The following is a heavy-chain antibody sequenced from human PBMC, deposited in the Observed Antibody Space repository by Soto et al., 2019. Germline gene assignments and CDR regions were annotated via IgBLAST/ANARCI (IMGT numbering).Heavy chain of an antibody. CDR2: IKQDGSEK. V-gene: IGHV3-7*01. J-gene: IGHJ3*02. CDR1: GFTFSSYW. D-gene: IGHD3-10*01. Sequence: PGGSLRLSCAASGFTFSSYWMSWVRQAPGKGLEWVANIKQDGSEKYYVDSVKGRFTISRDNAKNSLYLQMNSLRAEDTAVYYCANIFGPAPMGAFDIWGQGTMVTVSS. CDR3: ANIFGPAPMGAFDI.